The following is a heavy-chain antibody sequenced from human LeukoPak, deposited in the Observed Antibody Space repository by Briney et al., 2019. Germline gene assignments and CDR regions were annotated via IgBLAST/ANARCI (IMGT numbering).Heavy chain of an antibody. J-gene: IGHJ4*02. CDR1: GDSVSSNSVT. Sequence: SQTLSLTCAISGDSVSSNSVTWNWIRQSPSRGLEWLGRTYYRSKWYNDYAVSVKSRIIINPDTSKNQFSLQLNFVTPEDTAVYYCARGSGWYLGYFDYWGQGTLVTVSS. CDR2: TYYRSKWYN. CDR3: ARGSGWYLGYFDY. V-gene: IGHV6-1*01. D-gene: IGHD6-19*01.